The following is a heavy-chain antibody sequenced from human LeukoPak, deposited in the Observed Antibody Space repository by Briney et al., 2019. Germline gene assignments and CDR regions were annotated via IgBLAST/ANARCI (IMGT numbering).Heavy chain of an antibody. V-gene: IGHV3-74*01. J-gene: IGHJ4*02. Sequence: PGGSLRLSCAASGLTFSDFWMDWVRQPPGKGLVWVALVKGDGRTTIYADSVKGRFTISRDNAKNTLYLQMNCLRADDSGVYYCATGHSYGYDYWGQGVLVTVSS. CDR1: GLTFSDFW. D-gene: IGHD5-18*01. CDR2: VKGDGRTT. CDR3: ATGHSYGYDY.